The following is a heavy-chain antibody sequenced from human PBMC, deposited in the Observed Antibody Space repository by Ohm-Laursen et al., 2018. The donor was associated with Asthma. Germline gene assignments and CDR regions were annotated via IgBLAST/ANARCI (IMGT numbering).Heavy chain of an antibody. J-gene: IGHJ4*02. Sequence: TLSLTCPVSGDSINSGNNYWSWIRQHPGKGLEWIGYIYYSGLTYSNPSLRSRVIISVDTSKNQFSLNLTSVTAADTAVYYCARGHGYNLYWGQGTLVTVSS. CDR1: GDSINSGNNY. CDR3: ARGHGYNLY. V-gene: IGHV4-31*03. CDR2: IYYSGLT. D-gene: IGHD5-24*01.